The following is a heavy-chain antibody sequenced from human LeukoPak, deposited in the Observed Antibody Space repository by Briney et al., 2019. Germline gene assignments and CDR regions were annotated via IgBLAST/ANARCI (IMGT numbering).Heavy chain of an antibody. J-gene: IGHJ6*02. CDR2: MNPNSGNT. D-gene: IGHD3-22*01. CDR1: GYTFTSYD. CDR3: ARLYYDSSGYYLLYYYYYGMDV. Sequence: GASVNVSCKASGYTFTSYDINWVRQATGQGLEWMGWMNPNSGNTGYAQKFQGRVTMTRNTSISTAYMELSSLRSEDTAVYYCARLYYDSSGYYLLYYYYYGMDVWGQGTTVTVSS. V-gene: IGHV1-8*01.